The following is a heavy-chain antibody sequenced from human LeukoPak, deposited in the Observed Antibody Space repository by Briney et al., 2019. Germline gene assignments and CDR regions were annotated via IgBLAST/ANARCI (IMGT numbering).Heavy chain of an antibody. CDR1: GYSISSGYY. D-gene: IGHD2-15*01. V-gene: IGHV4-38-2*02. Sequence: SETLSLTCTVSGYSISSGYYWGWIRQPPGKGLELIGYIHHSGITYYNPSLKSGVTISVDTSKNQFSLKLSSVTAADTAVYYCASQVYCSGGSCYSYYFDYWGQGTLVTVSS. J-gene: IGHJ4*02. CDR2: IHHSGIT. CDR3: ASQVYCSGGSCYSYYFDY.